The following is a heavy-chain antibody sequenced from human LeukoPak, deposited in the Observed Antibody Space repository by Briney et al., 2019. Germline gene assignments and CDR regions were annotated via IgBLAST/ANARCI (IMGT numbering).Heavy chain of an antibody. Sequence: GGSLRLSCAASGFTFSNYALHWVRQAPGKGLEWVAVISYDGSNKYYADSVKGRFTISRDNSKNTLYLQMNSLRAEDTAVYYCAKDGGSYDYVWGTYRYWPIDYWGQGTLVTVSS. J-gene: IGHJ4*02. D-gene: IGHD3-16*02. CDR2: ISYDGSNK. V-gene: IGHV3-30*18. CDR1: GFTFSNYA. CDR3: AKDGGSYDYVWGTYRYWPIDY.